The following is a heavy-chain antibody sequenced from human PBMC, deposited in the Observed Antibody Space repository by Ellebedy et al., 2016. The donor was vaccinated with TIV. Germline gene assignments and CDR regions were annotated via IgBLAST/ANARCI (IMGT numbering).Heavy chain of an antibody. CDR2: ISWNSGSI. V-gene: IGHV3-9*01. Sequence: SLKISCAASGFTFSSYWMSWVRQAPGKGLEWGSGISWNSGSIGYADSVKGRFTISRDNAKNSLYLQMNSLRAEDTALYYCAKETTRERASLDYWGQGTLVTVSS. CDR3: AKETTRERASLDY. J-gene: IGHJ4*02. D-gene: IGHD4-17*01. CDR1: GFTFSSYW.